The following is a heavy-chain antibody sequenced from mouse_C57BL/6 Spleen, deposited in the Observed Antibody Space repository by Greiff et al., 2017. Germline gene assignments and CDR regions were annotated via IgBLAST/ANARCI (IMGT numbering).Heavy chain of an antibody. CDR1: GYTFTSYW. J-gene: IGHJ2*01. D-gene: IGHD1-1*01. CDR3: ARSLFITTVVAPDY. V-gene: IGHV1-7*01. Sequence: QVQLQQSGAELAKPGASVKLSCTASGYTFTSYWMHWVKQRPGQGLEWIGYINPSSGYTKYNQKLKDKATLTADKSSRTAYMQLSSLTYEDSAVYYCARSLFITTVVAPDYWGQGTTLTVSS. CDR2: INPSSGYT.